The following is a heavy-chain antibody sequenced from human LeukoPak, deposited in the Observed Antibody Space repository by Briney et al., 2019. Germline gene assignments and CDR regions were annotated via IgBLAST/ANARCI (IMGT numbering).Heavy chain of an antibody. CDR3: ARHYYDSQAVDIIDI. D-gene: IGHD3-22*01. CDR2: INTNTGNP. V-gene: IGHV7-4-1*02. CDR1: GYTFTAYY. Sequence: ASVKVSCKASGYTFTAYYMHWVRQAPGQGLEWMGWINTNTGNPTYAQGFTGRFVFSLDTSVSTAYLQISSLKAEDTAVYYCARHYYDSQAVDIIDIWGQGTMVTVSS. J-gene: IGHJ3*02.